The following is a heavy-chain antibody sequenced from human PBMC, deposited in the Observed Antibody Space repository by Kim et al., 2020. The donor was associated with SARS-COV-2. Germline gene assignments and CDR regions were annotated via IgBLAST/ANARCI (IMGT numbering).Heavy chain of an antibody. J-gene: IGHJ6*02. Sequence: GGSLSLSCAASGFTVSSNYMSWVRQAPGKGLEWVSVIYSGGSTYYADSVKGRFTISRDNSKNTLYLQMNSLRAEDTAVYYCARGGLWFGELLFSYYYYYGMDVWGQGTTVTVSS. D-gene: IGHD3-10*01. CDR2: IYSGGST. V-gene: IGHV3-66*01. CDR1: GFTVSSNY. CDR3: ARGGLWFGELLFSYYYYYGMDV.